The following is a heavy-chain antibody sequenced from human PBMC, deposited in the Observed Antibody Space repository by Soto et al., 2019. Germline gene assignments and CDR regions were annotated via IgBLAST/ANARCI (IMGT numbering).Heavy chain of an antibody. CDR3: ARDGRLVNYYYYGMDV. J-gene: IGHJ6*02. D-gene: IGHD6-13*01. CDR1: GGSISSGAYY. CDR2: IYYSGST. Sequence: QVQLQESGPGLVKPSQTLSLTCSVSGGSISSGAYYWTWIRQHPGKGLEWIGYIYYSGSTYYNPSLKSRVTISVDTSKNRFSLKLRSVTAADTAVYYCARDGRLVNYYYYGMDVWGQGTTVTVSS. V-gene: IGHV4-31*03.